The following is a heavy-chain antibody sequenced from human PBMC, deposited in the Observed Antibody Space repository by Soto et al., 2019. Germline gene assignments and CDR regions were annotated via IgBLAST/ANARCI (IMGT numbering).Heavy chain of an antibody. CDR3: AREWGWLQSGGVDL. D-gene: IGHD5-12*01. CDR1: VGTFSRYT. V-gene: IGHV1-69*08. CDR2: ILPILGIA. J-gene: IGHJ2*01. Sequence: QVQLVQSGAEVKKPGSSVKVSCKASVGTFSRYTISWVRQAPVQGLEWRGRILPILGIANYEQKFQGRVTITADKYTSPAYMELSSIRSEDTAVYYCAREWGWLQSGGVDLWGRGTLVTVPS.